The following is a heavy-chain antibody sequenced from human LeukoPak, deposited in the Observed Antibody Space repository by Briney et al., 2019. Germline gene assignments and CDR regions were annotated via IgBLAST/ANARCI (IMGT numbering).Heavy chain of an antibody. CDR2: ISYDGSDI. J-gene: IGHJ4*02. CDR1: GFRFSSYG. Sequence: GRSLRLSCVASGFRFSSYGMHWVRQAPGKGLEWVAVISYDGSDIYYTDSVKGRFTISRDNSKNTLYLQMNSLRAEDTAVYYCARGRYYFDYWGQGTLVTVSS. CDR3: ARGRYYFDY. V-gene: IGHV3-30*03.